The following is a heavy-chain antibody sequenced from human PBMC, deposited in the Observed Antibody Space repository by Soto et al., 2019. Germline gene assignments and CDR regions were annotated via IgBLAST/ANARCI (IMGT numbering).Heavy chain of an antibody. CDR3: ARAEHGSGNTNYYYYGMDV. Sequence: GASVKVSCKASGGTFSSYAISWVRQAPGQGLEWMGGIIPIFGTANYAQKFQGRVTITADESTSTAYMELSSLRSEDTAVYYCARAEHGSGNTNYYYYGMDVWGQGTTVTVSS. V-gene: IGHV1-69*13. CDR2: IIPIFGTA. D-gene: IGHD3-10*01. J-gene: IGHJ6*02. CDR1: GGTFSSYA.